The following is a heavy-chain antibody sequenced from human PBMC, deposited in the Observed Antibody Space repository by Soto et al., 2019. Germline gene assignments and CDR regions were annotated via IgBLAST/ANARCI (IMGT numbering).Heavy chain of an antibody. Sequence: QVQLMQSETEVAKPGASVKVSCNPSGEAVGTYGRTWVRQAPGQGLEWMGWIVGDGGATIYAQKFQGRVNMSMDRSKKTAYMELRSLTPDASARYYCARVAGYGSGSRRFDSWGQGTLVSVSS. CDR1: GEAVGTYG. D-gene: IGHD3-10*01. CDR3: ARVAGYGSGSRRFDS. J-gene: IGHJ4*02. CDR2: IVGDGGAT. V-gene: IGHV1-18*01.